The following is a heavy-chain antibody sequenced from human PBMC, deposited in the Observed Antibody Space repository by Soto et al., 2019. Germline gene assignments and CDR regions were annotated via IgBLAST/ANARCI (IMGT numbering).Heavy chain of an antibody. CDR2: IYYSGST. CDR3: ASGGTMGAFDI. Sequence: AETLSLTCTVSGGSVSSGSYYFVCIRQPPGNGLELIGYIYYSGSTNYNPSLKSRVTISVDTSKNQFSLKLSSVTAADTAVYYCASGGTMGAFDIWGQGTMVTVSS. J-gene: IGHJ3*02. D-gene: IGHD1-7*01. V-gene: IGHV4-61*01. CDR1: GGSVSSGSYY.